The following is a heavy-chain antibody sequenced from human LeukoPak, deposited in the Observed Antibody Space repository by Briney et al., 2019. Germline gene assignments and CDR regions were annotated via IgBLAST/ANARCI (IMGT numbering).Heavy chain of an antibody. Sequence: GGSLRLSCAASGFTFSSYAMSWVRQAPGKGLEWVSAISGSGGSTYYADSVKGRFTISRDNSKNTLYLQMNSLRAEDTAVYYCAKDLGYCSGGSCYRYFVYWGQGTLVTVSS. CDR3: AKDLGYCSGGSCYRYFVY. V-gene: IGHV3-23*01. J-gene: IGHJ4*02. CDR2: ISGSGGST. CDR1: GFTFSSYA. D-gene: IGHD2-15*01.